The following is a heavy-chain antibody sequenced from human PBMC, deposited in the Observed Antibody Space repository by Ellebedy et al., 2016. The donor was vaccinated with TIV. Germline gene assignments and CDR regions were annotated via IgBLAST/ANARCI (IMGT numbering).Heavy chain of an antibody. CDR1: GFTVSSNY. CDR2: IYSGGST. V-gene: IGHV3-53*01. D-gene: IGHD3-10*01. Sequence: GGSLRLXXAASGFTVSSNYMSWVRQAPGKGLEWVSVIYSGGSTYYADSVKGRFTISRDNAKNSLYLQMNSLRAEDTAVYYCARDHYGSGSLGDYWGQGTLVTVSS. J-gene: IGHJ4*02. CDR3: ARDHYGSGSLGDY.